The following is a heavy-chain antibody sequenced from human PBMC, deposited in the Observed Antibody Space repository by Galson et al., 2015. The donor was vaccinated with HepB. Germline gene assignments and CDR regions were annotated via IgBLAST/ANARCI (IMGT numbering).Heavy chain of an antibody. J-gene: IGHJ3*02. Sequence: SLRLSCAASGFTFSDYYMSWIRQAPGKGLEWVSYISSSSSYTNYADSVKGRFTISRDNAKNSLYLQMNSLRAEDTAVYYCARGGNYGSGRRHDAFDIWGQGTMVTVSS. CDR1: GFTFSDYY. CDR2: ISSSSSYT. CDR3: ARGGNYGSGRRHDAFDI. V-gene: IGHV3-11*06. D-gene: IGHD3-10*01.